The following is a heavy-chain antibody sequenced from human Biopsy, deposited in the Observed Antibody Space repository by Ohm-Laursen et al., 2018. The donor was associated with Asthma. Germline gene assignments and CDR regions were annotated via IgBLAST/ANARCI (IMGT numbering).Heavy chain of an antibody. J-gene: IGHJ6*02. CDR1: GAYIETPDYH. D-gene: IGHD4-17*01. CDR3: ARVASYGDLYFGIDV. V-gene: IGHV4-30-4*02. Sequence: SDTLSLTCTVSGAYIETPDYHWSWIRQSPGKGLEWIGFVFYSGTTHYSRSLERRLYISIDTARSEFSMRLRSLTAADTAVYFCARVASYGDLYFGIDVWGPGTTASVS. CDR2: VFYSGTT.